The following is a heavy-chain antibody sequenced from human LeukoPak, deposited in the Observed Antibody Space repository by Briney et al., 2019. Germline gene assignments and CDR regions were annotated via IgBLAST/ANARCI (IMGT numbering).Heavy chain of an antibody. V-gene: IGHV3-23*01. CDR3: AKFPEPGGFLSRTPKGHYDMDV. CDR2: SSGGRT. J-gene: IGHJ6*02. Sequence: GGSLRLSCAPSGFSFISYTMNWVRQAPGKGLEWVSASSGGRTYYADSVQGRFTISRDYSHNTLFLQMNSLRVDDTAVYYCAKFPEPGGFLSRTPKGHYDMDVWGQGTTVIVSS. D-gene: IGHD3-3*01. CDR1: GFSFISYT.